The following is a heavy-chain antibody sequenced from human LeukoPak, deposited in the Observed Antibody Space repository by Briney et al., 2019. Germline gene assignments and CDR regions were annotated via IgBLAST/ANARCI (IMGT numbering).Heavy chain of an antibody. CDR2: TWYDGTNK. J-gene: IGHJ4*02. CDR1: GFTFSSYV. V-gene: IGHV3-33*01. D-gene: IGHD4-23*01. CDR3: ARDYGGRLFDS. Sequence: GLSLRLSCAASGFTFSSYVMHWVRQAPGKGLEWVAVTWYDGTNKYFADSVRGRFSISRDNSKNTLYLQMNSLRAEDTAVYYCARDYGGRLFDSWGQGTLVTVSS.